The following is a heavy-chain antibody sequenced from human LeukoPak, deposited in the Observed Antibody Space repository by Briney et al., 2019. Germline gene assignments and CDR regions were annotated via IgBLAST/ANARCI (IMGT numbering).Heavy chain of an antibody. Sequence: ASLKVSCKASGYTFTNYGISWVRQAPGQPLEWIGWISGDNANTNYARKVQGRVTMTTDTSTSTAYMELRSLRSDDTAIYYCARHLRVGATVLSSFNFWGQGTLVTVSS. D-gene: IGHD1-26*01. CDR3: ARHLRVGATVLSSFNF. CDR2: ISGDNANT. CDR1: GYTFTNYG. V-gene: IGHV1-18*01. J-gene: IGHJ4*02.